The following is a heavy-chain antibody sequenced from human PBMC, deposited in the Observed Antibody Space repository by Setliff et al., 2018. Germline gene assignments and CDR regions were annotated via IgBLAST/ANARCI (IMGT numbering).Heavy chain of an antibody. CDR3: ARGGYSGSYDFDY. D-gene: IGHD1-26*01. V-gene: IGHV1-2*04. Sequence: ASVKVSCKASGYTFTGYYMHWVRQAPGQGLEWMGWINPNSGGTNYAQKFQGWVTMTRDTSISTAYMELSRLRSDDTAVYYCARGGYSGSYDFDYWGQGTLGTVSS. CDR1: GYTFTGYY. CDR2: INPNSGGT. J-gene: IGHJ4*02.